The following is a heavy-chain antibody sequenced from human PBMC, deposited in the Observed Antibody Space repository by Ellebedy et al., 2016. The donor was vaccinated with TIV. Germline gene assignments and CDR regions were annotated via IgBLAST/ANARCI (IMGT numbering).Heavy chain of an antibody. CDR3: ARDMVQGMVSIYVWFDY. CDR2: IIPIFDIR. Sequence: AASAKVSCKASGGTFRSYSIIWVRHAPGQGLEWMGGIIPIFDIRNYAQKFQGRLTMTTDPPTSTAYMELTSLRSDDTAVYYCARDMVQGMVSIYVWFDYWGQGTLVTVSS. CDR1: GGTFRSYS. J-gene: IGHJ4*02. D-gene: IGHD2-8*01. V-gene: IGHV1-69*05.